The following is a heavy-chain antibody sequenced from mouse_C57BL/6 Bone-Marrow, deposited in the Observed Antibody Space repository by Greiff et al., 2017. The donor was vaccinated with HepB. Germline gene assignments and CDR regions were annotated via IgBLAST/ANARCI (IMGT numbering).Heavy chain of an antibody. D-gene: IGHD2-12*01. Sequence: QVQLQQSGPGLVQPSQSLSITCTVSGFSLTSYGVHWVRQSPGKGLEWLGVIWSGGSTDYNAAFISRLSISKDNSKSQVFFKMNSLQADDTAIYYCARNSAYDDWYFDVWGTGTTVTVSS. CDR3: ARNSAYDDWYFDV. CDR2: IWSGGST. V-gene: IGHV2-2*01. CDR1: GFSLTSYG. J-gene: IGHJ1*03.